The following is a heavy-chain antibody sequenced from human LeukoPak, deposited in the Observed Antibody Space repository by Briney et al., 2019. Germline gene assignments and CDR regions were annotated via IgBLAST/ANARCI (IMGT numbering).Heavy chain of an antibody. CDR1: GFTFSSYA. Sequence: PGGSLRLSCAASGFTFSSYAMHWVRQAPGKGLEYVSAISSNGGSTYYANSVKGRFTISRDNSKNTLYLQMGSLRAEDMAVYYCVRQGTVGEFDYWGQGTLVTVSS. J-gene: IGHJ4*02. CDR3: VRQGTVGEFDY. V-gene: IGHV3-64*01. CDR2: ISSNGGST. D-gene: IGHD1-26*01.